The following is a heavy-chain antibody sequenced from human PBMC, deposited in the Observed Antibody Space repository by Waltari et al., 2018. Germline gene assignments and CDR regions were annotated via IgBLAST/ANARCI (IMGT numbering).Heavy chain of an antibody. D-gene: IGHD3-10*01. Sequence: QVQLQQWGAGLLKPSETLSLTCAVSGYSISSGYYWGWIRQPPGKGLEWIGSIYHSGSTYYNPSLKSRVTISVDTSKNQFSLKLSPVTAADTAVYYCASPLAKERWSFSAFDIWGQGTMVTVSS. V-gene: IGHV4-38-2*01. CDR2: IYHSGST. CDR3: ASPLAKERWSFSAFDI. J-gene: IGHJ3*02. CDR1: GYSISSGYY.